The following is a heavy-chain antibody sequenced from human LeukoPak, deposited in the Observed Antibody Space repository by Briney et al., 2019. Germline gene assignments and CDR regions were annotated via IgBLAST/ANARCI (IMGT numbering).Heavy chain of an antibody. CDR1: GFAFSSFA. Sequence: PGGSLRLSCAASGFAFSSFAMSWVRQAPGKGLEWVSAISGSGGSTYYADSVKGRFTISRDNSKNTLYLQMNSLRAEDTAVYYCAKDAGFGELGDYWGRGTLVTVSS. D-gene: IGHD3-10*01. V-gene: IGHV3-23*01. CDR3: AKDAGFGELGDY. J-gene: IGHJ4*02. CDR2: ISGSGGST.